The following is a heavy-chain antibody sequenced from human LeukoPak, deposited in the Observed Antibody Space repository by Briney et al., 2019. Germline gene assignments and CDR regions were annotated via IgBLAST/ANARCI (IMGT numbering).Heavy chain of an antibody. J-gene: IGHJ5*02. V-gene: IGHV4-34*01. CDR2: INHSGST. CDR3: ARGRNDYVWGSYRPYNWFDP. CDR1: GGSFSGYY. Sequence: SVTLSLTCAVYGGSFSGYYWSWIRQPPGKGLEWIGEINHSGSTNYNPSPKSRVTISVDTSKNQFSLKLSSVTAADTAVYYCARGRNDYVWGSYRPYNWFDPWGQGTLVTVSS. D-gene: IGHD3-16*02.